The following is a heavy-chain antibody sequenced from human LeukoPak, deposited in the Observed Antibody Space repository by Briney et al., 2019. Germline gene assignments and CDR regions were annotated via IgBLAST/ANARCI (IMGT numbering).Heavy chain of an antibody. J-gene: IGHJ6*03. Sequence: GGSLRLSCAASGFTFSSYSMNWVRQAPGKGLEWVSSISSSSSYIYYADSVKGRFTISRDNAKNSLYLQMNSLRAEDTAVYYCARAPKPSYGDYGYYYYYYMDVWGKGTTVTVSS. D-gene: IGHD4-17*01. V-gene: IGHV3-21*01. CDR3: ARAPKPSYGDYGYYYYYYMDV. CDR1: GFTFSSYS. CDR2: ISSSSSYI.